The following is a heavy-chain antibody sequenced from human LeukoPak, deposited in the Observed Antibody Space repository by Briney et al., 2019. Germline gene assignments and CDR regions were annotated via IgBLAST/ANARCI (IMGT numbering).Heavy chain of an antibody. CDR2: IIPIFGTA. J-gene: IGHJ3*02. Sequence: ASVKVSCKASGGTFSSYAISWVRQAPGQGLEWMGGIIPIFGTANYAQKFQGRVTITTDESTSTAYMELSSLRSEDTAVYYCARVRSIAARKQAFDIWGQGTMVTVSS. CDR3: ARVRSIAARKQAFDI. D-gene: IGHD6-6*01. CDR1: GGTFSSYA. V-gene: IGHV1-69*05.